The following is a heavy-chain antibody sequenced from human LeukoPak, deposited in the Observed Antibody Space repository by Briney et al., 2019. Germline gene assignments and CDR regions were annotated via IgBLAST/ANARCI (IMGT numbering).Heavy chain of an antibody. CDR2: ISYDGTNK. J-gene: IGHJ4*02. Sequence: GGSLRLSCAVSGFTFSSYGMHWVRQAPGKGLEWMAVISYDGTNKYYTDSVKGRFTISRDNSRNALYLQMNSLRAEDTAVYYCAKDLNYDFWSGLGNWGQGTLVTVSS. V-gene: IGHV3-30*18. CDR3: AKDLNYDFWSGLGN. D-gene: IGHD3-3*01. CDR1: GFTFSSYG.